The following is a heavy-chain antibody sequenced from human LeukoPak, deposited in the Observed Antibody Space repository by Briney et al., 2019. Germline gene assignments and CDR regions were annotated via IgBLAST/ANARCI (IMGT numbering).Heavy chain of an antibody. J-gene: IGHJ4*02. D-gene: IGHD3-10*01. Sequence: PSETLSLTCTVSGGSISSSSYYWGWIRQPPGKGLEWIGSIYYSGSTYYNPPLKSRVTISVDTSKNQFSLKLSSVTAADTAVYYCAGGGEGERFDYWGQGTLVTVSS. CDR1: GGSISSSSYY. CDR2: IYYSGST. CDR3: AGGGEGERFDY. V-gene: IGHV4-39*07.